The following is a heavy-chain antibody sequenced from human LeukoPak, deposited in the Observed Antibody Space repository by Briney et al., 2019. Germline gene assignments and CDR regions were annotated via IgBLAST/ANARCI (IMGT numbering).Heavy chain of an antibody. J-gene: IGHJ4*02. D-gene: IGHD4-17*01. CDR3: ARDLGRTTVTGF. CDR2: TNSDGSST. CDR1: GFTVSSNY. Sequence: GSLRLSCAASGFTVSSNYMSWVRQAPGKGLVWVSRTNSDGSSTSYADSVKGRFTISRDNAKNTLYLQMNSLRAEDTAVYYCARDLGRTTVTGFWGQGTLVTVSS. V-gene: IGHV3-74*01.